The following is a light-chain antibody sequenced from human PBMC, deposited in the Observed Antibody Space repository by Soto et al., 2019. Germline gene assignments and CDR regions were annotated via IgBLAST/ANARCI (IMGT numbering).Light chain of an antibody. Sequence: QSVLTQPPSVSAAPGRKVTISCSGSRADIGNNDVSWYQQFPGTAPTLLIYDSHQRPSGIPDRFSASKSGTSASLGIADLQTGGEADYYCGTWDNTLSSTVFGGGTKVTVL. CDR1: RADIGNND. CDR3: GTWDNTLSSTV. J-gene: IGLJ2*01. V-gene: IGLV1-51*01. CDR2: DSH.